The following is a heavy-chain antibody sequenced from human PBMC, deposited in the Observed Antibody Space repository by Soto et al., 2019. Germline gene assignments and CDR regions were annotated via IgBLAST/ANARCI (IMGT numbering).Heavy chain of an antibody. J-gene: IGHJ6*02. V-gene: IGHV4-34*01. CDR3: ASSIAARIYYYYGMDV. CDR2: INHSGST. Sequence: LSLTCAVYGGSFSGYYWSWIRQPPGKGLEWIGEINHSGSTNYNPSLKSRVTISVDTSRNQFSLKLSSVTAADTAVYYCASSIAARIYYYYGMDVWGQGTTVTVSS. D-gene: IGHD6-6*01. CDR1: GGSFSGYY.